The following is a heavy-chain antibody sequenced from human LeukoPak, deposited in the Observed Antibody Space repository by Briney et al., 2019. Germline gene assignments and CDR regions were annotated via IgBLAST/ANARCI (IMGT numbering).Heavy chain of an antibody. CDR3: ARVEYSSSWPYYYYMDV. CDR2: IYYSGST. D-gene: IGHD6-13*01. V-gene: IGHV4-59*11. Sequence: PSETLSLTCTVPGGSISSHYWSWIRQPPGKGLEWIGYIYYSGSTNYNPSLKSRVTISVDTPKNQFSLKLSSVTAADTAVYYCARVEYSSSWPYYYYMDVWGKGTTVTVSS. J-gene: IGHJ6*03. CDR1: GGSISSHY.